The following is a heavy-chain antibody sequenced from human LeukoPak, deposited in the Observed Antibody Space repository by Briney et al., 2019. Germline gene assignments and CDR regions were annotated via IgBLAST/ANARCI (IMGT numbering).Heavy chain of an antibody. CDR1: GFTFSTYW. CDR3: ARVLPVASRDY. Sequence: PGGSLRLSCAASGFTFSTYWMSWVRQAPGKGLEWMANIKQDGSDKFYVDSVKGRFTISRDNAKNSMYLQMNSLRAEDTAVYYCARVLPVASRDYWGQGTLVTVSS. D-gene: IGHD2-2*01. J-gene: IGHJ4*02. CDR2: IKQDGSDK. V-gene: IGHV3-7*01.